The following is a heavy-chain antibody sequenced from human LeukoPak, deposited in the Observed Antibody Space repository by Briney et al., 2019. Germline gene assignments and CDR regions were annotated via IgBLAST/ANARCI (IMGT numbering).Heavy chain of an antibody. V-gene: IGHV3-23*01. D-gene: IGHD4-17*01. J-gene: IGHJ4*02. CDR1: GFTFSSYA. Sequence: GESLRLSCAASGFTFSSYAMSWVRQAPGKGLEWVSAISGSGGSTYYADSVKGRFTISRDNSKNTLYLQMNSLRAEDTAVYYCARDQTTGMLGDYWGQGTLVTVSS. CDR3: ARDQTTGMLGDY. CDR2: ISGSGGST.